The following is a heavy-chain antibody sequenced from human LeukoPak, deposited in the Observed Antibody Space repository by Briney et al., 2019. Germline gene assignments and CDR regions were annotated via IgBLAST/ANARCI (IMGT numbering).Heavy chain of an antibody. V-gene: IGHV1-2*02. J-gene: IGHJ4*02. CDR3: ARYLPYSYGDDFAY. Sequence: ASVKVSCKASGYTFTGYYMHWVRQAPGQGLEWMGWINPNSGGTDYAQKFQGRVTMTRDTSISTAYMELSRLRSDDTAVYYCARYLPYSYGDDFAYWGQGTLATVSS. D-gene: IGHD5-18*01. CDR2: INPNSGGT. CDR1: GYTFTGYY.